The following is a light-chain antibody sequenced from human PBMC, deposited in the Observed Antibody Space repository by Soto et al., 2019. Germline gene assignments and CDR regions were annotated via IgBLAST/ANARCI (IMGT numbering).Light chain of an antibody. Sequence: QSALTQPPSASGSPGQSVTISCTGSSSDVGANNYVSWYQQHPGKAPKFMIYEVSKRPSGVPDRFSGSKSGNTASLTVSGLQPEDEADYYCSSYAGSTILVFGTGTQLTVL. V-gene: IGLV2-8*01. J-gene: IGLJ1*01. CDR2: EVS. CDR1: SSDVGANNY. CDR3: SSYAGSTILV.